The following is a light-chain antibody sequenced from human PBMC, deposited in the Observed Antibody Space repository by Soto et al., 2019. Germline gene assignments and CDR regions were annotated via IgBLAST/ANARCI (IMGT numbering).Light chain of an antibody. J-gene: IGKJ4*01. CDR2: GAS. V-gene: IGKV3D-20*02. Sequence: EIGMTQSPATLSVSPGGRATLSCRAIQSVSSSYLAWYQQKPGQAPRLLIYGASNRATGIPARFSGSGSGTDFTLTISSLEPEDSAVYYCLQRSNWLTFGGGTKVDIK. CDR1: QSVSSSY. CDR3: LQRSNWLT.